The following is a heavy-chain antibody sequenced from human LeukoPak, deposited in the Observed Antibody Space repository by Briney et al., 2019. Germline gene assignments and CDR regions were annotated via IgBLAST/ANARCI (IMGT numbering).Heavy chain of an antibody. CDR3: ALDYGGNGGLQGFDY. CDR1: GYMFTELS. Sequence: GASVKVSCQVSGYMFTELSMHWVRQAPGKGLEWMGGFDPENGETVYAQEFQGRVTMTEDTSTDTAYMELSSLSSDDTAVYYCALDYGGNGGLQGFDYWGQGSLLTVSS. J-gene: IGHJ4*02. D-gene: IGHD4-23*01. V-gene: IGHV1-24*01. CDR2: FDPENGET.